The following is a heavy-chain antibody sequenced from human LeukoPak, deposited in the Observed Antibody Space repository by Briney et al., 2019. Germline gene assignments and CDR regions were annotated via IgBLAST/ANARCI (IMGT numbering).Heavy chain of an antibody. CDR1: GHTFTGYY. J-gene: IGHJ4*02. V-gene: IGHV1-2*02. CDR3: ARAFTSLEWLAHQDYYFDY. D-gene: IGHD6-19*01. CDR2: INPNSGGT. Sequence: GASVKVSCKASGHTFTGYYMHWVRQAPGQGLEWMGWINPNSGGTNYAQKFQGRVTMTRDTSISTAYMELSRLRSDDTAVHYCARAFTSLEWLAHQDYYFDYWGQGTLVTVSS.